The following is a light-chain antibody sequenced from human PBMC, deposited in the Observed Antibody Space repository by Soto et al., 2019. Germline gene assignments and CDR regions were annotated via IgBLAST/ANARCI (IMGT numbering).Light chain of an antibody. J-gene: IGKJ1*01. CDR2: GAS. CDR3: QQYSRAPLT. CDR1: QSIDNNY. V-gene: IGKV3-20*01. Sequence: EIVLTHSPGTLSLSPGERAPLSCRASQSIDNNYLAWYQQKPGQAPRLVIYGASTRATDIPDRFSASGSGTDFTLTISRLEPEDFAVYYCQQYSRAPLTFGQGTKVEI.